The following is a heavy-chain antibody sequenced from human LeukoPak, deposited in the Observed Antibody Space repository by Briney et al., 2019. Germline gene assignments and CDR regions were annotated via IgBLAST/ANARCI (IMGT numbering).Heavy chain of an antibody. V-gene: IGHV4-39*01. CDR2: IYYSGST. CDR1: GGSISSSSYY. CDR3: ARHNSRLLNSGWSN. D-gene: IGHD6-19*01. Sequence: PSETLSLTCTVSGGSISSSSYYWGWIRQPPGKGLEWIGSIYYSGSTYYNPSLKSRVTISVDTSKSQCSLKLSSVTAADTAVYYCARHNSRLLNSGWSNWGQGTPVTVSS. J-gene: IGHJ4*02.